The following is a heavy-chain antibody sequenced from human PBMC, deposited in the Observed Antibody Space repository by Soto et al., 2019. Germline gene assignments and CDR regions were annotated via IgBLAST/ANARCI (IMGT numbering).Heavy chain of an antibody. J-gene: IGHJ6*03. CDR1: GFTFSTYS. Sequence: EVQLVESGGGLVQPGGSLRLSCAASGFTFSTYSMNWVRQAPGKGLEWVSYISTTGSTIYYADSVKGRFTISRDNAKNPLYLQMTSLRAEDTAVYYCARYKGYCSGGSCYYYYYMDVWGKGTTVTVSS. CDR3: ARYKGYCSGGSCYYYYYMDV. CDR2: ISTTGSTI. D-gene: IGHD2-15*01. V-gene: IGHV3-48*01.